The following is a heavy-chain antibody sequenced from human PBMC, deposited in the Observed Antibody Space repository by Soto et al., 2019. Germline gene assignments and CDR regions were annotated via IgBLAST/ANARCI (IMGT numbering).Heavy chain of an antibody. Sequence: QVQLQESGPGLVKPSATPSLTCAVSGGSISSYYWSWIRQPPGKGLEWIGYIYYSGSTNYNPSLKSRVTISVDTSKNHFSLKLSSVTAADTAVYYCARDSAARQYSFDYWGQGTLVTVSS. CDR3: ARDSAARQYSFDY. J-gene: IGHJ4*02. V-gene: IGHV4-59*01. D-gene: IGHD6-6*01. CDR2: IYYSGST. CDR1: GGSISSYY.